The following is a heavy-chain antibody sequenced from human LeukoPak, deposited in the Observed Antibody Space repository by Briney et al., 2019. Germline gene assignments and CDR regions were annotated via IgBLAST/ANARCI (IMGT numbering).Heavy chain of an antibody. Sequence: WETLSLTGTVSGGSISSYYWSWIRQPPGKGLEWIGYIYYSGSTNYNPSLKSRVTISVDTSKNQFSLKLSSVTAADTAVYYCARDGYGSSGAGDWGQGTLVTVSS. D-gene: IGHD3-22*01. CDR2: IYYSGST. CDR3: ARDGYGSSGAGD. V-gene: IGHV4-59*01. J-gene: IGHJ4*02. CDR1: GGSISSYY.